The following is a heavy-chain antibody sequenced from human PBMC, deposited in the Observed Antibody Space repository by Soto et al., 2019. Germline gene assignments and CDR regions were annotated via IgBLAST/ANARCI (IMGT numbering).Heavy chain of an antibody. Sequence: ASVKVSCKASGGTFSSNAINWVRQATGQGLEWMGWMNPNSGNTGYAQKFQGRVTMTRNTSISTAYMELSSLRSEDTAVYYCARVLLPYIPKHYGSATGPHVVFDYWGQGTLVTVSS. CDR1: GGTFSSNA. J-gene: IGHJ4*02. CDR2: MNPNSGNT. V-gene: IGHV1-8*02. D-gene: IGHD3-22*01. CDR3: ARVLLPYIPKHYGSATGPHVVFDY.